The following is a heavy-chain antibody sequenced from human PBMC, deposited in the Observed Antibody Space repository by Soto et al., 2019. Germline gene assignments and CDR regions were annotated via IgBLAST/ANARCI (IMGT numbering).Heavy chain of an antibody. J-gene: IGHJ6*02. V-gene: IGHV3-49*04. D-gene: IGHD2-2*02. Sequence: PGGSLRLSCTASGFTYGDYAMSWVRQAPGKGLEWVGFIRSKAYGGTTEYAGSVKGRFTISRDDSKSIAYLQMNSLKTEDTAVYYCPNYQLLYRASYSYGMPVSTQGPTLTISS. CDR3: PNYQLLYRASYSYGMPV. CDR2: IRSKAYGGTT. CDR1: GFTYGDYA.